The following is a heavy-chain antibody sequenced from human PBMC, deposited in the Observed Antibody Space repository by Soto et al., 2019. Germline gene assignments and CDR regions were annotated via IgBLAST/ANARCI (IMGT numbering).Heavy chain of an antibody. J-gene: IGHJ4*02. CDR3: AKDRTWLQAY. CDR1: GFTFSSYA. Sequence: EVQLLESGGGLVQPGGSLRLSCAASGFTFSSYAMSWVRQAPGKGPAWVSAISGSGGSTYYAYSVKGRFTISRDNSKNALYMQMNRLRAEYTAVYYCAKDRTWLQAYWGQGTLVTVSS. D-gene: IGHD5-12*01. CDR2: ISGSGGST. V-gene: IGHV3-23*01.